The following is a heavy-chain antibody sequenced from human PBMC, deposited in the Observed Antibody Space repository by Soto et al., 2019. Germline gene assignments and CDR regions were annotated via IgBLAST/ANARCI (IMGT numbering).Heavy chain of an antibody. J-gene: IGHJ6*02. Sequence: SETLSLTCTVSCGSVSSGSYYWSWIRQPPGKGLEWIGYIYYSGSTNYNPSLKSRVTISVDTSKNQFSLKLSSVTAADTAVYYCARALVATRFYYYYGMDVWGQGTTVTVSS. D-gene: IGHD5-12*01. V-gene: IGHV4-61*01. CDR3: ARALVATRFYYYYGMDV. CDR2: IYYSGST. CDR1: CGSVSSGSYY.